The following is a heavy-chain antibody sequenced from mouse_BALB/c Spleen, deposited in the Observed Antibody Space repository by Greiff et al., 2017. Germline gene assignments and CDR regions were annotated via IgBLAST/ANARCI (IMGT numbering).Heavy chain of an antibody. CDR2: IYPGDGDT. CDR3: ARGSSYHY. CDR1: GYAFSSYW. D-gene: IGHD1-1*01. V-gene: IGHV1-80*01. Sequence: QVQLQQSGAKLVRPGSSVKISCKASGYAFSSYWMNWVKQRPGQGLEWIGQIYPGDGDTNYNGKFKGKATLTADKSSSTAYMQLSSLTSEDSAVYFCARGSSYHYWGQGTTLTVSS. J-gene: IGHJ2*01.